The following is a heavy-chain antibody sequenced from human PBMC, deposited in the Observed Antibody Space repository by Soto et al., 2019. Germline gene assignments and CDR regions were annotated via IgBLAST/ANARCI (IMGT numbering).Heavy chain of an antibody. CDR3: ASHIERFLNWFEP. V-gene: IGHV4-39*01. CDR1: GGSITSSTYY. CDR2: IYYTGNT. D-gene: IGHD3-16*02. J-gene: IGHJ5*02. Sequence: KASETLSLTCTVSGGSITSSTYYWGWIRQPPGKGLEWIGSIYYTGNTYYNPSLKSPVTISVDMSTNQFSLRLSSVTAADTAVYYCASHIERFLNWFEPWGQGTLVTVSS.